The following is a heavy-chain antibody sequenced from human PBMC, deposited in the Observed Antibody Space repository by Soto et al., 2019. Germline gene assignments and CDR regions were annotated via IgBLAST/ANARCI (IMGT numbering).Heavy chain of an antibody. V-gene: IGHV4-31*03. J-gene: IGHJ5*02. CDR3: ARGRWEVTYYYDSSGYKPRPNWFDP. CDR2: IYYSGST. Sequence: PSETLSLTCTVSGGCISSGGYYWSWIRQHPGKGLEWIGYIYYSGSTYYNPSLKSRVTISVDTSKNQFSLKLSSVTAADTAVYYCARGRWEVTYYYDSSGYKPRPNWFDPWGQGTLVTVSS. CDR1: GGCISSGGYY. D-gene: IGHD3-22*01.